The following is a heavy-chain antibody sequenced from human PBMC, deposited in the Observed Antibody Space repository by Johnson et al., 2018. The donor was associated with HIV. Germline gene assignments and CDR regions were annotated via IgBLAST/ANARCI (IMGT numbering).Heavy chain of an antibody. Sequence: QVQLVESGGGVVQPGRSLRLSCAASGFTFSNYGMHWVRQAPGKGLEWVAVIWYDGSNKYYADSVKGRFTISRDNSKNTLYLQMNSLRAEDTAVYYCARTQVVYAHFDIWGQGTMVTVSS. D-gene: IGHD2-8*02. CDR1: GFTFSNYG. CDR2: IWYDGSNK. J-gene: IGHJ3*02. CDR3: ARTQVVYAHFDI. V-gene: IGHV3-33*01.